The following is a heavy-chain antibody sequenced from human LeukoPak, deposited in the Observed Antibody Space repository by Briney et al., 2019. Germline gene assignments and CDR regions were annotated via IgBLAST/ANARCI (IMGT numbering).Heavy chain of an antibody. CDR3: ARSQSVVFDV. V-gene: IGHV3-74*01. CDR2: LNGDGTNI. J-gene: IGHJ3*01. CDR1: GFTFSNYW. Sequence: GGSLRLSCVASGFTFSNYWMQWVRQVPGKGLVWVSRLNGDGTNIIYADSVKGRFTISRDNAENTLYLQMNSLRAEDTALYYCARSQSVVFDVWGQGTMVTVSS.